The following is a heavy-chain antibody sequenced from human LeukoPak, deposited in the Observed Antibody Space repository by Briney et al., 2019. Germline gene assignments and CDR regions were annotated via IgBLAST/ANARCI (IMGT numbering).Heavy chain of an antibody. Sequence: GGSLRLSCAASGFTVSSNYMSWVRQAPGKGLEWVAIISYGGSRKYYADSVKGRFTISRDNSKNTLYLQMNSLKTEDTAVYYCTTEISYDSSGYFPFDYWGQGTLVTVSS. J-gene: IGHJ4*02. CDR2: ISYGGSRK. V-gene: IGHV3-30*03. D-gene: IGHD3-22*01. CDR3: TTEISYDSSGYFPFDY. CDR1: GFTVSSNY.